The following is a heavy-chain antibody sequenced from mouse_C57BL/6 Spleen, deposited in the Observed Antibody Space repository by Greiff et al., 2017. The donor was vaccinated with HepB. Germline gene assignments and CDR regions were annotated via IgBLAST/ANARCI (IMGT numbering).Heavy chain of an antibody. D-gene: IGHD1-1*01. CDR2: IDPENGDT. CDR3: TVFTTERFDY. Sequence: EVKLMESGAELVRPGASVKLSCTASGFNIKDYYMHWVKQRPEQGLEWIGWIDPENGDTEYASKFQGKATITADTSSNTAYLQLSSLTSEDTAVYYCTVFTTERFDYWGQGTTLTVSS. J-gene: IGHJ2*01. CDR1: GFNIKDYY. V-gene: IGHV14-4*01.